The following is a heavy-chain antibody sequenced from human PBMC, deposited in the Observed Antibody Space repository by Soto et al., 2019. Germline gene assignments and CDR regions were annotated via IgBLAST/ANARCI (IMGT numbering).Heavy chain of an antibody. CDR1: GYTFTGYY. Sequence: ASVKVSCKRSGYTFTGYYMHWVRQAPGQGLEWIGAISPHNFNTNYAQKFRGRVTLTTAKTTKTAHMDLRKLTSNATDVYYGAGDEGGYDLSSGYYNPHHFAYRGQRAPVPVSS. CDR3: AGDEGGYDLSSGYYNPHHFAY. D-gene: IGHD3-3*01. CDR2: ISPHNFNT. V-gene: IGHV1-2*02. J-gene: IGHJ4*02.